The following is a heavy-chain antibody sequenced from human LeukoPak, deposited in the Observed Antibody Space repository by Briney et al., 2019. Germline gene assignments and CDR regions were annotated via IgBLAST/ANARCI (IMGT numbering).Heavy chain of an antibody. CDR3: ARHLDYYGSGSYEY. CDR2: ISYSGST. Sequence: PSETLSLTCAVSGDSISPYHWTWIRQPPGKGLEWIGYISYSGSTNYNPPLKRRVTISIDTSKSQFSLKLSSVTAADTAVYYCARHLDYYGSGSYEYWGQGTLVTVSS. D-gene: IGHD3-10*01. J-gene: IGHJ4*02. CDR1: GDSISPYH. V-gene: IGHV4-59*08.